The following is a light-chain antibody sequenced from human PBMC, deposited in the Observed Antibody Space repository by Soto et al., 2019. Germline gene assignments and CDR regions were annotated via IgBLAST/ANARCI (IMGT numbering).Light chain of an antibody. J-gene: IGKJ2*01. CDR2: GAS. V-gene: IGKV3-20*01. CDR3: QQFGSSIPHT. CDR1: QVIGSSY. Sequence: EIVMTQSPGTLSLSPGERATISCRASQVIGSSYLAWYHQKSGQAPRLLIYGASSRATGIPDRFSGSGSGTDFSLTISRLEHEDFGVYYCQQFGSSIPHTFGQGTKLEIK.